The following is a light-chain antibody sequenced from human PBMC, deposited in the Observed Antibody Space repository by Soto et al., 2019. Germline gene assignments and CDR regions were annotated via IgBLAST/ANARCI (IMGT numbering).Light chain of an antibody. Sequence: QSVLTQPPSLSGAPGQRVTISCTGSSSNIGAGYDPHWYQQLPGTAPKLLIYGNSNRPSGVPDRFSGSKSGTSASLAITGLQAEDEADYYCQSYDSSLSVVFGGGTKLTVL. V-gene: IGLV1-40*01. CDR2: GNS. J-gene: IGLJ2*01. CDR3: QSYDSSLSVV. CDR1: SSNIGAGYD.